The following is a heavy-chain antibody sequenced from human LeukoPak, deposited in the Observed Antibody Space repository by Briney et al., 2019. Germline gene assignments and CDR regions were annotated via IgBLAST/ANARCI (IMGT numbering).Heavy chain of an antibody. Sequence: GGSLRLSCAASGFTVSSNYMSWVRQAPGKGLEWVSVIYSGGSTYYADSVKGRFTISRDNSKNTLYLQMNSLRAEDTAVYYCAKDLPGVAVAGPQSSFDYWGQGTLVTVSS. CDR2: IYSGGST. D-gene: IGHD6-19*01. J-gene: IGHJ4*02. V-gene: IGHV3-66*01. CDR1: GFTVSSNY. CDR3: AKDLPGVAVAGPQSSFDY.